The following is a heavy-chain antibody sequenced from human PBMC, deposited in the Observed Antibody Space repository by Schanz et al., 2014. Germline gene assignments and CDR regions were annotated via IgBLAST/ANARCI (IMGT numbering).Heavy chain of an antibody. J-gene: IGHJ4*02. Sequence: EVQLLESGGGVVQPGRSLRLSCAASGFTFSSYAMHWVRQAPGKGLEWVSSISSSSSYIYYADSVKGRFTVSRDSGQNSLYLQMNSLRAGDTAVYYCARGTDWNLHYWGQGALVTVSS. D-gene: IGHD1-1*01. CDR2: ISSSSSYI. V-gene: IGHV3-21*01. CDR3: ARGTDWNLHY. CDR1: GFTFSSYA.